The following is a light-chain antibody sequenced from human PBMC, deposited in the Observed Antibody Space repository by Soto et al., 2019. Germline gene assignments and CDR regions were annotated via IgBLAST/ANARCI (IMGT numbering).Light chain of an antibody. CDR3: QQYYTTPSIT. CDR2: WAS. CDR1: QSVVDSSNNLNY. V-gene: IGKV4-1*01. Sequence: DFLMTQSTDSLAVFLGERATINFKSSQSVVDSSNNLNYLAWYQQKPGQPPKLLIYWASTRESGVPDRFSGSGSGTDFTLTISSLQAEDVAIYYCQQYYTTPSITFGQGTRLEIK. J-gene: IGKJ5*01.